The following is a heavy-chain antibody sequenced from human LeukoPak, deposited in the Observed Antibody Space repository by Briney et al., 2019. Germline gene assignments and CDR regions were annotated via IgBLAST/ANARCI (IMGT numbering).Heavy chain of an antibody. V-gene: IGHV3-53*04. CDR1: GFTVSSNY. D-gene: IGHD1-7*01. CDR2: IYSGGST. CDR3: ARDRGIGTTSYYYYYGMDV. J-gene: IGHJ6*02. Sequence: PGGSLRLSCAASGFTVSSNYMSWVRQAPGKGLEWVSVIYSGGSTYYADSVKGRFTISRHNSKNTLYLQMNSLRAEDTAVYYCARDRGIGTTSYYYYYGMDVWGQGTTVTVSS.